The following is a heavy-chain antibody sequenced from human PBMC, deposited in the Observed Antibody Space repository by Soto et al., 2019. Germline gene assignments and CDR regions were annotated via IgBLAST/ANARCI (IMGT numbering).Heavy chain of an antibody. J-gene: IGHJ4*02. V-gene: IGHV4-39*01. CDR1: GGSISSSSTY. D-gene: IGHD2-8*01. Sequence: LQLQESGPGLVKPSETLSLTCTVPGGSISSSSTYCGWIRQPPGKGLEWVGSIHDSGGTNYNPSVKIRVAISGDTAKKQFSRIRSSVTAADTAVYYCARTLGTYATDYWGQGTLVTVSS. CDR3: ARTLGTYATDY. CDR2: IHDSGGT.